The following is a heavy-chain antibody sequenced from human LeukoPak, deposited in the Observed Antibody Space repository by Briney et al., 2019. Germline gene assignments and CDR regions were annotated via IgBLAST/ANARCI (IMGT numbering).Heavy chain of an antibody. CDR3: ASMVVVPAATSAY. CDR1: GGSISSGGYY. J-gene: IGHJ4*02. D-gene: IGHD2-2*01. Sequence: PSETLSLTCTVSGGSISSGGYYWSWIRQHPGKGLEWIGYIYYSGSTYYNPSLKSRVTISVDTSKNQFSLKLSSVTAADTAVYYCASMVVVPAATSAYWGQGTLVTVSS. V-gene: IGHV4-31*03. CDR2: IYYSGST.